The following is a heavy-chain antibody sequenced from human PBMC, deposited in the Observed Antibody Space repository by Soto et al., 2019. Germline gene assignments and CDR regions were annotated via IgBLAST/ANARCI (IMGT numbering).Heavy chain of an antibody. CDR3: AKDGRGSGSHYNSVGY. CDR1: GFTVGNNY. D-gene: IGHD3-10*01. CDR2: IYSTGTT. V-gene: IGHV3-53*01. J-gene: IGHJ4*02. Sequence: EVQLVESGGGLIQPGGSLKLSCAASGFTVGNNYMSWVRQAPGKGLEWVSLIYSTGTTKYADSVKGRFTGSRDNAKNTLYLQMNSLRAEDTAVYYCAKDGRGSGSHYNSVGYWGQGTLVTVSS.